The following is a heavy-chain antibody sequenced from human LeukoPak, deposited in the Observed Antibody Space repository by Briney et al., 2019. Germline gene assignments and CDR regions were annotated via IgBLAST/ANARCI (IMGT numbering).Heavy chain of an antibody. J-gene: IGHJ4*02. D-gene: IGHD6-19*01. Sequence: GASVKVSCKASGYTFTSYGINWVRQAPGQGLEWMGWISGYNGHTNYVQKMQGRVTMNTDTSTNTAYMELRSLRSADTAVYYCARGPGIAVAGVFDYWGQGSLVTVSS. CDR2: ISGYNGHT. CDR1: GYTFTSYG. CDR3: ARGPGIAVAGVFDY. V-gene: IGHV1-18*04.